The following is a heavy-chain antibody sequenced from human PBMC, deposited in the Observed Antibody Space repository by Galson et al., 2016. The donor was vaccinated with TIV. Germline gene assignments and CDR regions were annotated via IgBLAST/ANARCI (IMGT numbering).Heavy chain of an antibody. V-gene: IGHV3-23*01. D-gene: IGHD3-22*01. CDR3: TKVPSSVVSYYYGLDV. J-gene: IGHJ6*02. Sequence: SLRLSCAASGFTFSSFAMSWVRQAPGKGLEWVSRISAGGGRTDYADSVKGRFTISRDNPKNTLYLQMNSLRAEDTAVYYCTKVPSSVVSYYYGLDVWGQGTTVIVSS. CDR1: GFTFSSFA. CDR2: ISAGGGRT.